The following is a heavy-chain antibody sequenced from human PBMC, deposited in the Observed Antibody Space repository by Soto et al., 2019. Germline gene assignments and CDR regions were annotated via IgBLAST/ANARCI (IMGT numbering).Heavy chain of an antibody. CDR2: IIPIFGTA. D-gene: IGHD6-6*01. J-gene: IGHJ4*02. CDR3: ASPGLYSSSSDY. Sequence: ASVKVSCKASGGTFSSYAISWVRQAPGQGLEWMGGIIPIFGTANYAQKFQGRVTITADESASTAYMELSSLRSEDTAVYYCASPGLYSSSSDYWGQGTLVTVSS. V-gene: IGHV1-69*13. CDR1: GGTFSSYA.